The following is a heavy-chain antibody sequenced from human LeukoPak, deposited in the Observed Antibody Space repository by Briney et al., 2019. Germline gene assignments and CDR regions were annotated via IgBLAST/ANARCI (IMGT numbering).Heavy chain of an antibody. CDR3: AATFGSWGQFGY. J-gene: IGHJ4*02. Sequence: SETLSLTCPDSGGSISSYYWSWIRQPPGKGLEWIGFIYYTGSTNYNPSLKSRVTISVDTSRNQFSLKLSSVTAADTAVYYCAATFGSWGQFGYWGQGTLVTVSS. CDR2: IYYTGST. D-gene: IGHD3-16*01. V-gene: IGHV4-59*01. CDR1: GGSISSYY.